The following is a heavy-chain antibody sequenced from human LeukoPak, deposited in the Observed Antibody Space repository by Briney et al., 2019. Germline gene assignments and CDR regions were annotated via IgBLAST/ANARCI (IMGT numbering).Heavy chain of an antibody. D-gene: IGHD3-9*01. CDR1: GGSISSGDYY. CDR3: ARASYDILTGYSNWFDP. Sequence: KPSETLSLTCTVSGGSISSGDYYWSWIRQPPGKGLEWIGYIYYSGSTNYNPSLKSRVTISVDTSKNQFSLKLSSVTAADTAVYYCARASYDILTGYSNWFDPWGQGTLVTVSS. J-gene: IGHJ5*02. CDR2: IYYSGST. V-gene: IGHV4-61*08.